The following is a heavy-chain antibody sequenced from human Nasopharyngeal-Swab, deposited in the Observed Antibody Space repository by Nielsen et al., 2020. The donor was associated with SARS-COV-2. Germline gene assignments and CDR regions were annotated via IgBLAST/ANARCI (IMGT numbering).Heavy chain of an antibody. D-gene: IGHD6-25*01. V-gene: IGHV3-30*18. J-gene: IGHJ4*02. CDR3: AKGTKGSGGNY. Sequence: GGSLRLSCAASGFTFSSYGMHWVRQAPGKGLEWVAVISYDGSNKYYADSVKGRFTISRDNAKNTLYLQMNSLRAEDTAVYYCAKGTKGSGGNYWGQGTLVTVSS. CDR2: ISYDGSNK. CDR1: GFTFSSYG.